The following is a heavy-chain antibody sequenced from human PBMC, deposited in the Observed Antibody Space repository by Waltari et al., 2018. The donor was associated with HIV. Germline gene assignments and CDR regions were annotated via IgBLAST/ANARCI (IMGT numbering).Heavy chain of an antibody. V-gene: IGHV1-46*01. CDR1: GYTFTSYY. CDR3: ARVAYSSSWTPPFDY. D-gene: IGHD6-13*01. Sequence: QVQLVQSGAEVKKPGASVKVSCEGYGYTFTSYYMHWVRQAPGQGLEWMGIINPSGGYTSYAQKFQGRVTMTRDTSTSTVYMELSSLRSDDAAVYYCARVAYSSSWTPPFDYWGQGTLVTVSS. CDR2: INPSGGYT. J-gene: IGHJ4*02.